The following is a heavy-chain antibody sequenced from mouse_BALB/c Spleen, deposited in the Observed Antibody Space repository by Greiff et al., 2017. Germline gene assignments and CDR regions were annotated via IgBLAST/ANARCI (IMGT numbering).Heavy chain of an antibody. CDR2: ISSGGSYT. J-gene: IGHJ3*01. CDR3: ARPAVGYDPFAY. V-gene: IGHV5-9-3*01. CDR1: GFTFSSYA. D-gene: IGHD2-2*01. Sequence: EVKLMESGGGLVKPGGSLKLSCAASGFTFSSYAMSWVRQTPEKRLEWVATISSGGSYTYYPDSVKGRFTISRDNAKNTLYLQMSSLRSEDTAMYYCARPAVGYDPFAYWGQGTLVTVSA.